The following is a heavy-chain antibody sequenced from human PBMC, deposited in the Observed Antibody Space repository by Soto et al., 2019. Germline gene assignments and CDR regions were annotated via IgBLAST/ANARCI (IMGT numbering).Heavy chain of an antibody. J-gene: IGHJ6*02. D-gene: IGHD1-20*01. V-gene: IGHV3-48*03. CDR2: ISNSGNTI. CDR1: GFVFKNYE. Sequence: AGSLRLSCVASGFVFKNYEMNWVRQAPGKGLEWISYISNSGNTIYVADSMRGRFTISRDNAKNSLFLQMNSLRADDTAVYYCARDIDNRDYYYGLDVWGQGTTVTVSS. CDR3: ARDIDNRDYYYGLDV.